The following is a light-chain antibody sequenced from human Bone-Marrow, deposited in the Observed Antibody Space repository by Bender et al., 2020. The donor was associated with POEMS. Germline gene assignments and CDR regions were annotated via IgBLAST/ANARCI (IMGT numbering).Light chain of an antibody. Sequence: QSALIQPRSVSGSPGQSVTISCTGTSSDIGAYNYVSWYQQYPGKAPKPIIYDGYKRPSGVPDRFSGSKSGTAASLTISGLQAEDEADYHCCSYTSPYNVFGTGTKVTGL. CDR3: CSYTSPYNV. CDR2: DGY. V-gene: IGLV2-11*01. J-gene: IGLJ1*01. CDR1: SSDIGAYNY.